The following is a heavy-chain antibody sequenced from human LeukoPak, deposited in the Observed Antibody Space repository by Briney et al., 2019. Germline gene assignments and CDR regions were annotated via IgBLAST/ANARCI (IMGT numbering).Heavy chain of an antibody. CDR2: IIPILGIA. CDR1: GGTFSSYA. Sequence: SVKVSCKASGGTFSSYAISWVRQAPGQGLEWMGRIIPILGIANYAQKFQGRVTITADKSTSTAYMELSSLRSEDTAVYYCARKLYGDYDAFDIWGQGTMVTVSS. J-gene: IGHJ3*02. D-gene: IGHD4-17*01. V-gene: IGHV1-69*04. CDR3: ARKLYGDYDAFDI.